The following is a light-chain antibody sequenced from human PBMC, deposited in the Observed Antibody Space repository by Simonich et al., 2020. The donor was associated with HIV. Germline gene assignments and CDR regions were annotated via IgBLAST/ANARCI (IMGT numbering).Light chain of an antibody. J-gene: IGKJ2*01. CDR3: QQYNNWPGT. V-gene: IGKV1-NL1*01. CDR1: QGISNS. Sequence: DIQMTQSPSSLSASVGDRVTITCQASQGISNSLAWYQQKPGKAPKSLTYAAYRLESGVPSRDSGSGSGTDYTLTISTLQSEDFAVYYCQQYNNWPGTFGQGTKLEIK. CDR2: AAY.